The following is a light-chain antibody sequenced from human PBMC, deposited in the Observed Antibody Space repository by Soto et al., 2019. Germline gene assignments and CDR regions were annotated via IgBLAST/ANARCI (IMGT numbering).Light chain of an antibody. CDR1: QSVSST. CDR2: RAS. V-gene: IGKV3-15*01. J-gene: IGKJ1*01. Sequence: IVMTQSPATLSVSPGERATLSCRASQSVSSTLAWYQLKPGQAPRLLIYRASTRATGIPARFSGGGSGTEFTLTISSLQSEDFAVYYCQQYNNWPGTFGQGTKVEIK. CDR3: QQYNNWPGT.